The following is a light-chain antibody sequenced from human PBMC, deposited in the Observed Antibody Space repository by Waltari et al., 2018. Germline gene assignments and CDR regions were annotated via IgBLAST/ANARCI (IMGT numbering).Light chain of an antibody. V-gene: IGKV3-20*01. CDR2: GAS. CDR1: QTVRTTY. J-gene: IGKJ4*01. Sequence: EIVLTQSPGTLSLSPGERATLSCRASQTVRTTYLAWYQQKPGQAPTLLIYGASSRATVIPDRFSGSGSGTDFSLTSSSLEPEDCAVYCCQQYDISPLTFGGGTKVEIK. CDR3: QQYDISPLT.